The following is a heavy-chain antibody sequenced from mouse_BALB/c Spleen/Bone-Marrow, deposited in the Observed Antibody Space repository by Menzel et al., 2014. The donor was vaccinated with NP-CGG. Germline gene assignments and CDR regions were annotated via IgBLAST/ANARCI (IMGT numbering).Heavy chain of an antibody. J-gene: IGHJ2*01. D-gene: IGHD4-1*01. Sequence: VQLQQPGTDLVKPGASVKLSCTASGFNIKDTYMHWVKQRPEQGLYWIGRIDPASGNIQYDPKFQGRAAITADTSSNTAYLQLSSLTSEDTAVYYCASLTGTFDYWGQGTPLTVSS. V-gene: IGHV14-3*02. CDR2: IDPASGNI. CDR1: GFNIKDTY. CDR3: ASLTGTFDY.